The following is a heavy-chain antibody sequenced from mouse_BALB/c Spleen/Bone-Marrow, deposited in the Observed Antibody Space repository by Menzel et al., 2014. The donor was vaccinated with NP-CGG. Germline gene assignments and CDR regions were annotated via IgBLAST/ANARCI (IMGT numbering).Heavy chain of an antibody. V-gene: IGHV1-69*02. CDR3: TRSYGSSYEYYFNY. CDR1: GYTFTSYW. Sequence: VQLQESGAELVRPGASVKLSCKASGYTFTSYWINWVKQRPGQGLEWIGNIYPSDSYTNYNQKFKDKATLTVDKSSSTDYMQLSSPTSGDSAVYYCTRSYGSSYEYYFNYWGQGTTLTVSS. CDR2: IYPSDSYT. J-gene: IGHJ2*01. D-gene: IGHD1-1*01.